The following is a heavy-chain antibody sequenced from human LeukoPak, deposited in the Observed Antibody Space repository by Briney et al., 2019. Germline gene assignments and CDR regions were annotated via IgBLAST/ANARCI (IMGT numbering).Heavy chain of an antibody. CDR2: THISGST. D-gene: IGHD3-22*01. V-gene: IGHV4-61*02. Sequence: SQTLSLTCTVSGDSIIRDSNNWNWIRQPAGRGLEWIGRTHISGSTNHNPSLKSRVTLSVDTSKNQFSLKLSSVTAADTAVYYCARDTYKYDSSGYYYYYYGMDVWGQGTTVTVSS. CDR3: ARDTYKYDSSGYYYYYYGMDV. J-gene: IGHJ6*02. CDR1: GDSIIRDSNN.